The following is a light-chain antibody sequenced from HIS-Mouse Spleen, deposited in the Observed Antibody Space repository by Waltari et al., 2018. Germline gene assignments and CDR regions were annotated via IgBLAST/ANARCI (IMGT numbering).Light chain of an antibody. J-gene: IGKJ1*01. Sequence: MTQSPSTLSASVGDRVTITCRAIQSISSWLAWYQQKPGKAPKLLIYKASSLESGVPSRFSGSGSGTEFTLTISSLQPDDFATYYCQQYNSYWTFGQGTKVEIK. CDR3: QQYNSYWT. CDR1: QSISSW. CDR2: KAS. V-gene: IGKV1-5*03.